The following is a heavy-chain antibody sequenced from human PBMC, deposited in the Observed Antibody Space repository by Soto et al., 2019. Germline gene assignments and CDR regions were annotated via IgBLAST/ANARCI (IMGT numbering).Heavy chain of an antibody. CDR1: GFTFTSSA. CDR2: IVVGSGNT. D-gene: IGHD3-22*01. V-gene: IGHV1-58*01. J-gene: IGHJ4*02. CDR3: AAVPYYYDSSGYYYFGRFDY. Sequence: SVKVSCKASGFTFTSSAVQWVRQARGQRLEWIGWIVVGSGNTNYAQKFQERVTITRDMSTSTAYMELSSLRSEDTAVYYCAAVPYYYDSSGYYYFGRFDYWGQGTLVTVSS.